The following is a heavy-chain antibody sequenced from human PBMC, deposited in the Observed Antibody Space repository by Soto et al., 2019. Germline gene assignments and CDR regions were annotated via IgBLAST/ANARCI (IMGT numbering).Heavy chain of an antibody. CDR2: ISGGGDTT. CDR1: GFTFSTYA. CDR3: AAYYYESGGQYVRRGSFDY. J-gene: IGHJ4*02. V-gene: IGHV3-23*01. D-gene: IGHD3-22*01. Sequence: GGSLRLSCAASGFTFSTYAMNWVRQAPGKGLEWVSVISGGGDTTFYADSVKGRFTISRDNSENTLFLQMNSLRAEDTAAYYCAAYYYESGGQYVRRGSFDYWGQGAQVTVSS.